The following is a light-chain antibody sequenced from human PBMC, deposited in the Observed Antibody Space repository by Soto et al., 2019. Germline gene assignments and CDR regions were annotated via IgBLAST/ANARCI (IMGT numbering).Light chain of an antibody. CDR2: HAS. V-gene: IGKV1-5*01. CDR1: QSISNW. J-gene: IGKJ1*01. Sequence: DIHLTQSPSLLSASVGDRVTITYRASQSISNWLAWHQQTPGTAPKLLIYHASTLEGGAPSRFSGSGSGTEFTITISSLQPDDFATYYCQQYNSYSFGQGTKVDI. CDR3: QQYNSYS.